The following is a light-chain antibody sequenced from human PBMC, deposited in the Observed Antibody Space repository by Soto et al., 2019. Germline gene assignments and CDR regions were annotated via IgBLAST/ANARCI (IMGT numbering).Light chain of an antibody. CDR2: DAS. Sequence: EIVLTQSPATLSLSPGERATLSCRASQGVSSYLAWYQQKPGQAPRLLIYDASNRATGIPARFSGSGPGTDFTLTISSLKPEDFAVYYCQQRSNFGQGTRLEIK. CDR3: QQRSN. J-gene: IGKJ5*01. CDR1: QGVSSY. V-gene: IGKV3D-11*01.